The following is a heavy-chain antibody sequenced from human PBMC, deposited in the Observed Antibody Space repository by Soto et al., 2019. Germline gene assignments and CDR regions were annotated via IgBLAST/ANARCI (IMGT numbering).Heavy chain of an antibody. Sequence: ASVKVSCKVSGHKVTELAMHWVRQAPGKGLEWMGGFDPEDGETIYAQKFQGRVTMTEDTSTDTAYMELSSLRSEDTAVYYCATFKDSGSYPYYFDYWGQGTLVTVSS. J-gene: IGHJ4*02. D-gene: IGHD1-26*01. CDR2: FDPEDGET. V-gene: IGHV1-24*01. CDR3: ATFKDSGSYPYYFDY. CDR1: GHKVTELA.